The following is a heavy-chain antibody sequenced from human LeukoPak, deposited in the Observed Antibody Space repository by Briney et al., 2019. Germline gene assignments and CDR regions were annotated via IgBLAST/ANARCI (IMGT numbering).Heavy chain of an antibody. Sequence: GGSLRLSCAASGFTFSTYWMTWVRQAPGKGLEWVGNIKPDGRETYFVDSVKGRFTISRDDAQNSLYLQMNSLRAEDTSLYYCARDYYASGSHDYWGQGTLVTVSS. CDR3: ARDYYASGSHDY. CDR2: IKPDGRET. D-gene: IGHD3-10*01. V-gene: IGHV3-7*04. CDR1: GFTFSTYW. J-gene: IGHJ4*02.